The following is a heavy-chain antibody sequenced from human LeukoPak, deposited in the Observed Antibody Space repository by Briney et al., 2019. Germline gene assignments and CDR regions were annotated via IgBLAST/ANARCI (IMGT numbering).Heavy chain of an antibody. J-gene: IGHJ4*02. D-gene: IGHD2-2*01. CDR2: ISYDGSNK. CDR1: GFTFSSYA. V-gene: IGHV3-30-3*01. Sequence: GGSLRLSCAASGFTFSSYAMHGVRQAPGKGLEWVAVISYDGSNKYYADSVKGRFTISRDNSKNTLYLQMGSLRAEDMAVYYCARYSSTSCYDYWAREPWSPSPQ. CDR3: ARYSSTSCYDY.